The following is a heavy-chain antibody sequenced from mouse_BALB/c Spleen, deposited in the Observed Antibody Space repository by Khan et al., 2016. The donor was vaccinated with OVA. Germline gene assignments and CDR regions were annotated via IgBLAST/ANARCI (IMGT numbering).Heavy chain of an antibody. V-gene: IGHV1-26*01. D-gene: IGHD2-14*01. J-gene: IGHJ3*01. Sequence: EVQLQESGPDLVKTGASVKISCMASGYSFTAYYMNWVRLSHGKSLECIGRINPNTYNINYNQKFKGKAILTVDTSSSTAYMELRSLTSEDSAGYFCARGYDCFASWGQGTLVTVSA. CDR2: INPNTYNI. CDR1: GYSFTAYY. CDR3: ARGYDCFAS.